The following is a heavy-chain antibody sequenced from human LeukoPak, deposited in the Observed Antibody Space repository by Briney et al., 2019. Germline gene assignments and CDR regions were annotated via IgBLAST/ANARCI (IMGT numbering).Heavy chain of an antibody. CDR3: ARGDLRSVWFDP. J-gene: IGHJ5*02. D-gene: IGHD3-10*02. CDR2: INHSGST. CDR1: GFTFSNYW. Sequence: GSLRLSCATSGFTFSNYWMSWIRQPPGKGLEWIGEINHSGSTNYNPSLKSRVTISVDTSKNQFSLKLSSVTAADTAVYYCARGDLRSVWFDPWGQGTLVTVSS. V-gene: IGHV4-34*01.